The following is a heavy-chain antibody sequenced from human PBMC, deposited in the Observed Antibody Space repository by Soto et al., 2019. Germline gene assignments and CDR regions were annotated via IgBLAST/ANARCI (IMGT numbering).Heavy chain of an antibody. Sequence: EVQLVESGGGLVKPGGSLRLSCAASGFTFSSYSMNLVRQAPGKGLEWVSSISSSSSYIYYADSVKGRFTISRDNAKNSLYLQMNSLRAEDTAVYYCAKVGYCSSTSCYADDFDYWGQGTLVTVSS. V-gene: IGHV3-21*01. J-gene: IGHJ4*02. D-gene: IGHD2-2*01. CDR1: GFTFSSYS. CDR2: ISSSSSYI. CDR3: AKVGYCSSTSCYADDFDY.